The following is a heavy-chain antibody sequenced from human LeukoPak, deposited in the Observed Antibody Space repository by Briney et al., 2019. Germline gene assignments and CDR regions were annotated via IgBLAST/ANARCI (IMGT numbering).Heavy chain of an antibody. CDR1: GFTFSSYS. D-gene: IGHD1-26*01. V-gene: IGHV3-21*01. J-gene: IGHJ6*03. Sequence: GGSLRLSCAASGFTFSSYSVNWVRQAPGKGLEWVSSISSSGSYIYYADSVKGRFTISRDNSKNSLYLQMNSLRAEDTGVYYCARRRRVGATICQDYYYYLDVWGKGPTVSVFS. CDR3: ARRRRVGATICQDYYYYLDV. CDR2: ISSSGSYI.